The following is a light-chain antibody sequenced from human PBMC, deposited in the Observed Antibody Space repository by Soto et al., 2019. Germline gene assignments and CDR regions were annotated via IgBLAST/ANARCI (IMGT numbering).Light chain of an antibody. J-gene: IGLJ1*01. V-gene: IGLV2-14*01. CDR3: SSYTSRSTLA. CDR2: EVT. CDR1: SSDVGGYNY. Sequence: QSALTQPASVSGSPGQSITISCTGTSSDVGGYNYVSWYQQHPGKAPKLMIYEVTNRPSGVSNRFSGSKSGNTASLTISGLQAEDEADYYCSSYTSRSTLAFGTGTKVTV.